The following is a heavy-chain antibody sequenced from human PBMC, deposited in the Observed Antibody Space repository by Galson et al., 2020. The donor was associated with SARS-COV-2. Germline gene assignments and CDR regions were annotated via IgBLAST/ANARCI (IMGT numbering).Heavy chain of an antibody. Sequence: SETLSLTCNVSGGSISSYYWSWIRQPPGKGLEWIGHIYYGGSTNYNASLKSRVTISVDASKKQFSLKLTSVTAADTAVYYCARRTSAWYFDYWGQGTLVTVSS. D-gene: IGHD6-19*01. V-gene: IGHV4-59*01. CDR2: IYYGGST. J-gene: IGHJ4*02. CDR1: GGSISSYY. CDR3: ARRTSAWYFDY.